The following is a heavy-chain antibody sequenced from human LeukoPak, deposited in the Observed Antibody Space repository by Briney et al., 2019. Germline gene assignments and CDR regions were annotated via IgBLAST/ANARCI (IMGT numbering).Heavy chain of an antibody. CDR1: GYSISSGYY. Sequence: SETLSLTCTVSGYSISSGYYWGWIRQPPGKGLEWIGSIYHSGSTYYNPSLKSRVTISVDTSKNQFSLKLSSVTAADTAVYYCARELGVVPADPANPRRSDYFDYWGQGTLVTVSS. J-gene: IGHJ4*02. V-gene: IGHV4-38-2*02. D-gene: IGHD2-2*01. CDR3: ARELGVVPADPANPRRSDYFDY. CDR2: IYHSGST.